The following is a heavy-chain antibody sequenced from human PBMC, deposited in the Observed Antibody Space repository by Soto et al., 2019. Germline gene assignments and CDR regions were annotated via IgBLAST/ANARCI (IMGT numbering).Heavy chain of an antibody. CDR2: INHSGST. CDR3: AREGSGSYYYYGMDV. V-gene: IGHV4-34*01. Sequence: SETLSLTCAVYGGSFSGYYWSWIRQPPGKGLEWIGEINHSGSTNYNPSLKSRVTISVDTSKNQFSLKLSSVTAADTAVYYCAREGSGSYYYYGMDVWGQGTTVTVSS. D-gene: IGHD3-10*01. CDR1: GGSFSGYY. J-gene: IGHJ6*02.